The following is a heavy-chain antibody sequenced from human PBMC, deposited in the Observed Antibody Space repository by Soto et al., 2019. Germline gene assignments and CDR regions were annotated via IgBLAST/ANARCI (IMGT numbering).Heavy chain of an antibody. CDR3: AREWERGGTSGSDSGYYYYGMDV. J-gene: IGHJ6*02. D-gene: IGHD6-25*01. CDR1: GFSISSTY. Sequence: HPGGSLRLSCAASGFSISSTYVTWVRQAPGKGLEWISIIYSGGSRFYADSVKGRFTISRDNSKNTVYLQMNSLRVEDTAKYYCAREWERGGTSGSDSGYYYYGMDVWGQGTTVTVSS. CDR2: IYSGGSR. V-gene: IGHV3-66*01.